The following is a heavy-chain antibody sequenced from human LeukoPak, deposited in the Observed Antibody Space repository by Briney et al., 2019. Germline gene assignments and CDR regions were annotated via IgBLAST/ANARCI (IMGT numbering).Heavy chain of an antibody. J-gene: IGHJ4*02. V-gene: IGHV3-48*01. D-gene: IGHD3-10*01. Sequence: GGSLRLSCVGSGFLFSSYSMNWVRQAPGKGLEWFSYISSSSSTIYYADSVKGRFTISRDDAKNSMYLQMNSLRAEDTAVYYCATSPLAGSWGQGTLVTVSS. CDR1: GFLFSSYS. CDR3: ATSPLAGS. CDR2: ISSSSSTI.